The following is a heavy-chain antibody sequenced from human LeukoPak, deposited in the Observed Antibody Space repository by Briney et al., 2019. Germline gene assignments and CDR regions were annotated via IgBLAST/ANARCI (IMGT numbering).Heavy chain of an antibody. J-gene: IGHJ6*03. Sequence: GGSLRLSCAASEFTFSSYTMNWVRQAPGKGLEWVSYISSSGSTIYYADSVKGRFTISRDNAKNSLYLQMNSLRAEDTAVYYCARDFKSSEHYYDGSGFYYYYYMDVWGKGTTVTVSS. D-gene: IGHD3-22*01. CDR3: ARDFKSSEHYYDGSGFYYYYYMDV. CDR2: ISSSGSTI. CDR1: EFTFSSYT. V-gene: IGHV3-48*04.